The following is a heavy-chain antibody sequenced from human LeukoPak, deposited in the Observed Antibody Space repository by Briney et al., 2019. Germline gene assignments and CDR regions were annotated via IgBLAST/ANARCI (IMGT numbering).Heavy chain of an antibody. Sequence: SETLSLTCTVSGGSISNYYWSWIRQPPGKGLEWIGYIYDSGSINYNPFFESRVTISVDTSKNQFSLRLRYVTAADTAVYYCAREMATGGYYYYYMDVWGKGTTVTVSS. CDR3: AREMATGGYYYYYMDV. V-gene: IGHV4-59*13. CDR1: GGSISNYY. D-gene: IGHD5-24*01. J-gene: IGHJ6*03. CDR2: IYDSGSI.